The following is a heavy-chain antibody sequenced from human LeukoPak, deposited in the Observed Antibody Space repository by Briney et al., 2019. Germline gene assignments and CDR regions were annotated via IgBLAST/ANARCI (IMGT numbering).Heavy chain of an antibody. CDR2: ISGGGSTT. V-gene: IGHV3-23*01. D-gene: IGHD6-19*01. J-gene: IGHJ4*02. CDR3: ARARHGIAVAGPLDY. Sequence: GGSLRLSCAASGFIFSSYAMNWVRQAPGKGLEWVAVISGGGSTTIYADSVKGRFTISRDDSKKTLYLQMNSLRAEDTAVYYCARARHGIAVAGPLDYWGQGTLVTVSS. CDR1: GFIFSSYA.